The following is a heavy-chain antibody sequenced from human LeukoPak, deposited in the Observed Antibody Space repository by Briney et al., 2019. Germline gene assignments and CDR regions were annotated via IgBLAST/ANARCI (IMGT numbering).Heavy chain of an antibody. CDR1: GGSFSGYY. CDR3: ARSLYYYDSSGYYFTYYYYGMDI. CDR2: INHSGST. D-gene: IGHD3-22*01. Sequence: PSETLSLTCAVYGGSFSGYYWRWIRQPPGKGLEWTGEINHSGSTNYDATLKSRVTISVDTAKNQFSLKLSSVTAADTAVYYCARSLYYYDSSGYYFTYYYYGMDIWGQGTTVTVSS. V-gene: IGHV4-34*01. J-gene: IGHJ6*02.